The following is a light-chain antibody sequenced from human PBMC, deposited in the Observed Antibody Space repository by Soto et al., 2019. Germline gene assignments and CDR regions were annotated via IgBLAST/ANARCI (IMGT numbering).Light chain of an antibody. J-gene: IGKJ2*01. CDR3: QRYNDYQYI. Sequence: DIQMSQSPSTLFASLGDRVTITCRASQSITTWLAWYQQKPGKAPKLLIYKATNLQSGVPSRFSGSGSGTEFSLTISSLQPDDFATYYCQRYNDYQYIFGQGTKVDIK. V-gene: IGKV1-5*03. CDR1: QSITTW. CDR2: KAT.